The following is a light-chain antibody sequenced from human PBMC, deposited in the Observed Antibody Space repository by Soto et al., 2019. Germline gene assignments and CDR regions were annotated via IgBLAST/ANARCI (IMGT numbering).Light chain of an antibody. CDR2: DAS. CDR1: QGIRND. J-gene: IGKJ5*01. Sequence: IHVTHSPSSLSASVGDRVTITCRASQGIRNDLGWYQQRPGRAPKLLIYDASNLQSGVPSRFSGSGSGTDFTLTINGLQPEDFGTYYCQQGVSLSITFGQGTRLEIK. CDR3: QQGVSLSIT. V-gene: IGKV1-6*01.